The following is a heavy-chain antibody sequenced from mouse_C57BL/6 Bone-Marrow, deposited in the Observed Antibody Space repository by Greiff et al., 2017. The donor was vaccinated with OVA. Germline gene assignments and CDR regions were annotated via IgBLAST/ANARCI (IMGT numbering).Heavy chain of an antibody. CDR2: IDPENGDT. CDR3: TTYRY. Sequence: EVQLQQSGAELVRPGASVKLSCTASGFNIKDDYMHWVKERPEQGLEWIGWIDPENGDTEYASKFQGKATITADTSSKPVYLHLRSLTSEDTAVYYCTTYRYWGQGTTLTVSS. CDR1: GFNIKDDY. V-gene: IGHV14-4*01. J-gene: IGHJ2*01.